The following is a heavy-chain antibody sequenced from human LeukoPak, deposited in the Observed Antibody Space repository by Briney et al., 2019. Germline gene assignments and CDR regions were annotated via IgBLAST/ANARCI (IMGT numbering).Heavy chain of an antibody. D-gene: IGHD2-8*01. CDR3: ARHLLVPRRSKYNWFDP. J-gene: IGHJ5*02. Sequence: KPSETLSLTCTVSGGSNSSSSYYWGWIRQPPGKGLEWIGSICYSGSTYYNPSLKSRVTISVDTSKNQFSLKLSSVTAADTAVYYCARHLLVPRRSKYNWFDPWGQGTLVTVSS. V-gene: IGHV4-39*01. CDR2: ICYSGST. CDR1: GGSNSSSSYY.